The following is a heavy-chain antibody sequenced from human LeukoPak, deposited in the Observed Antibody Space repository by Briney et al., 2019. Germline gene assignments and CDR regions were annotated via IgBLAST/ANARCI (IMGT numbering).Heavy chain of an antibody. CDR1: GGSIRSGGYS. J-gene: IGHJ4*02. V-gene: IGHV4-30-2*01. Sequence: PSQTLSLTCAVSGGSIRSGGYSWSWMRQPPGNGLEWIGYIYHSGSTYYNPSLKSRVTISVDTSKNQSSLKLSSVTAADTAVYYCARQEKYYDYVWGSYRQDYFDYWGQGTLVTVSS. CDR3: ARQEKYYDYVWGSYRQDYFDY. D-gene: IGHD3-16*02. CDR2: IYHSGST.